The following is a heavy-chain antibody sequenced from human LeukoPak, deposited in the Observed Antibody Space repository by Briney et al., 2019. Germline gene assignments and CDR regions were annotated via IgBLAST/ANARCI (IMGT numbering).Heavy chain of an antibody. D-gene: IGHD3-9*01. CDR2: IYPGDSDT. CDR3: ASNTYDILTGYYLGFRFDP. CDR1: GYSFPSYL. Sequence: GESLKISCKGSGYSFPSYLISWVRQMPGKGLEWMGIIYPGDSDTTSSPSFQGQVTISADKSLSTAYLQWSSRKASDTAMYYWASNTYDILTGYYLGFRFDPWGERNLVTVSS. J-gene: IGHJ5*02. V-gene: IGHV5-51*01.